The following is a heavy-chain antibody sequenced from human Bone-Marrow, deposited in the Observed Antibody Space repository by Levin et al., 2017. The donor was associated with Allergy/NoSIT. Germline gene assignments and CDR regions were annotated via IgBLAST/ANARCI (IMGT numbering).Heavy chain of an antibody. CDR3: AKGPIREMATITGVYFDY. V-gene: IGHV3-30*18. D-gene: IGHD5-24*01. Sequence: PGGSLRLSCAASGFTFSSYGMHWVRQAPGKGLEWVAVISYDGSNKYYADSVKGRFTISRDNSKNTLYLQMNSLRAEDTAVYYCAKGPIREMATITGVYFDYWGQGTLVTVSS. CDR1: GFTFSSYG. J-gene: IGHJ4*02. CDR2: ISYDGSNK.